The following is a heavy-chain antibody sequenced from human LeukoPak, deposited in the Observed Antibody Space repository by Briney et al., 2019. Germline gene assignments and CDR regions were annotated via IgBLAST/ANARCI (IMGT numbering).Heavy chain of an antibody. D-gene: IGHD5-18*01. CDR1: GGSISSYY. V-gene: IGHV4-4*07. CDR2: IYTSGST. Sequence: PSETLSLTCTVSGGSISSYYWNWIRQPAGKGLEWIGRIYTSGSTNYNPSLKSRITISVDTSKNQFSLKLSSVTAADTAVYYCARAPGYSYGLYYFDYWGQGTLVTVSS. J-gene: IGHJ4*02. CDR3: ARAPGYSYGLYYFDY.